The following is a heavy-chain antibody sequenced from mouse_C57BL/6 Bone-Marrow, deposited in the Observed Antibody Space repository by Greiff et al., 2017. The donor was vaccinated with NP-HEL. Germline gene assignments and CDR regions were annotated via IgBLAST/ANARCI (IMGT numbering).Heavy chain of an antibody. V-gene: IGHV5-17*01. D-gene: IGHD2-5*01. CDR3: ARGYSNPFAY. J-gene: IGHJ3*01. CDR1: GFTFSDYG. Sequence: EVKLVESGGGLVKPGGSLKLSCAASGFTFSDYGMHWVRQAPEKGLEWVAYISSGSSTIYYADTVKGRFTISRDNAKTTLFLQMTSLRSEDTAMYYCARGYSNPFAYWGQGTLVTVSA. CDR2: ISSGSSTI.